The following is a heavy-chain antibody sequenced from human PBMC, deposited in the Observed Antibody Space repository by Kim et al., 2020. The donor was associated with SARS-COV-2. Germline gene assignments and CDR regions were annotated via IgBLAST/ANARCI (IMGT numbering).Heavy chain of an antibody. CDR3: ARGGRRFGSYYYGMDV. CDR1: GFTFSSYS. J-gene: IGHJ6*02. Sequence: GGSLRLSCAASGFTFSSYSMNWVRQAPGKGLEWVSYISSSSSTIYYADSVKGRFTISRDNAKNSLYLQMNSLRDEDTAVYYCARGGRRFGSYYYGMDVWGQGTTVTVSS. D-gene: IGHD3-10*01. V-gene: IGHV3-48*02. CDR2: ISSSSSTI.